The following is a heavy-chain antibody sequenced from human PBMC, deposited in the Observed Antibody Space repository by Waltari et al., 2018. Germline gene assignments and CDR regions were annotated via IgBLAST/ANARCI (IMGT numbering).Heavy chain of an antibody. V-gene: IGHV1-69*13. CDR1: GGTFSSYA. CDR2: IIPIFGTA. D-gene: IGHD1-1*01. J-gene: IGHJ6*03. Sequence: QVQLVQSGAEVKKPGSSVKVSCKASGGTFSSYAISWVRQAPGQGREWMGRIIPIFGTANYAQKFQGRVTITANKSTSTAYMELSSLRSEDTAVYYCARGQPSGYYYYMDVWGKGTTVTISS. CDR3: ARGQPSGYYYYMDV.